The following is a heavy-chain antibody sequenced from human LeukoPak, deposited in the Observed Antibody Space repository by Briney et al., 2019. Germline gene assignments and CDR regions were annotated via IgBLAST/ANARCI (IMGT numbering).Heavy chain of an antibody. D-gene: IGHD3-22*01. CDR1: GGSFSGYY. V-gene: IGHV4-34*01. Sequence: PSETLSLTCAVYGGSFSGYYWSWIRQPPGKGLEWIGEINHSGSTNYNPSLKSRVTISVDTSKNQFSLKLSSVTAADTAVYYCADSSGYYLPFDYWGQGTLVTVSS. J-gene: IGHJ4*02. CDR3: ADSSGYYLPFDY. CDR2: INHSGST.